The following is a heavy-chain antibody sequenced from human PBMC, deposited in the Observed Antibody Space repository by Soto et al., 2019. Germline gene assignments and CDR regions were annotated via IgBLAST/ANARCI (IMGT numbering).Heavy chain of an antibody. J-gene: IGHJ5*02. D-gene: IGHD3-22*01. CDR1: GGTFSSYA. Sequence: SVKVSCKASGGTFSSYAISWVRQAPGQGLEWMGGIIPIFGTANYAQKFQGRVTITADESTSTAYMELSSLRSEDTAVYYCARNSYYYDSSGYYYRGTWFDPWGQGTLVTVSS. CDR2: IIPIFGTA. V-gene: IGHV1-69*13. CDR3: ARNSYYYDSSGYYYRGTWFDP.